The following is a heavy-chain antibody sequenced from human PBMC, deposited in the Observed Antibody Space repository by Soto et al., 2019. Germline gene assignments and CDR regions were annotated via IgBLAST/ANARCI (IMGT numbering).Heavy chain of an antibody. J-gene: IGHJ5*02. D-gene: IGHD3-22*01. CDR1: GGTFSSYA. Sequence: SVKVSCKASGGTFSSYAISWVRQAPGQGLEWMGGIIPIFGTANYAQKFQGRVTITADESTSTAYMELSSLRSEDTAVYYCARNSYYYDSSGYYYRGTWFDPWGQGTLVTVSS. CDR2: IIPIFGTA. V-gene: IGHV1-69*13. CDR3: ARNSYYYDSSGYYYRGTWFDP.